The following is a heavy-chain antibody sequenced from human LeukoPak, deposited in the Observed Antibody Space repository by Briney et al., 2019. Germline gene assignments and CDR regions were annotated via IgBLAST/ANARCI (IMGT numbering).Heavy chain of an antibody. CDR1: GGSHSGYY. J-gene: IGHJ4*02. CDR3: ARGRYSSSRALGY. V-gene: IGHV4-34*01. D-gene: IGHD6-13*01. Sequence: SETLSLTCAVYGGSHSGYYWSWIRQPPGKGLEWIGEINHSGSTNYNPSLKSRVTISVDTSKNQFSLKLSSVTAADTAVYYCARGRYSSSRALGYWGQGTLVTVSS. CDR2: INHSGST.